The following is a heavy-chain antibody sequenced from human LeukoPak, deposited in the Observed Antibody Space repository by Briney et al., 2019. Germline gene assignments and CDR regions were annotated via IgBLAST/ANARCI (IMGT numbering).Heavy chain of an antibody. CDR2: IYHSGST. V-gene: IGHV4-38-2*02. CDR1: GYSISSGYY. Sequence: SETLSLTCTVSGYSISSGYYWGWIRQPPGKGLEWIGSIYHSGSTYYNPSLKSRVTISVDTSKNQFSLKLSSVTAADTAVYYCATVRGSYYYYYYMDVWGKGTTVTVSS. CDR3: ATVRGSYYYYYYMDV. J-gene: IGHJ6*03. D-gene: IGHD3-10*01.